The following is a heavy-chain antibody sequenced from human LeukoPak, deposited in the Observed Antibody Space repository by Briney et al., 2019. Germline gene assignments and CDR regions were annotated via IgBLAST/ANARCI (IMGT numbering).Heavy chain of an antibody. CDR1: GFNFRDYW. J-gene: IGHJ5*02. CDR3: ARDTGGGFDP. V-gene: IGHV3-7*01. Sequence: GSLRLSCAASGFNFRDYWISWVRQAPGKGLEWVANIKDGGRDKYYVDSVKGRFTISRDNARNSLSLQMNSLRVGDTAVYYCARDTGGGFDPWGQGTLATVSS. D-gene: IGHD1-1*01. CDR2: IKDGGRDK.